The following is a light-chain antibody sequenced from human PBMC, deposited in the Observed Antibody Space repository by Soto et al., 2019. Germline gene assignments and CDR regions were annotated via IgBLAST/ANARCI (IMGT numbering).Light chain of an antibody. Sequence: EIVMTQSPVTLSVSPGERVTLSCRASQSVSSNLAWYQQKPGQAPSLLIYGAFTRATGIPARFSGTGYGTEFTLTISSLQSEDFAIYSCQQYNDWPLTFRQGTKVDMK. J-gene: IGKJ1*01. V-gene: IGKV3-15*01. CDR1: QSVSSN. CDR2: GAF. CDR3: QQYNDWPLT.